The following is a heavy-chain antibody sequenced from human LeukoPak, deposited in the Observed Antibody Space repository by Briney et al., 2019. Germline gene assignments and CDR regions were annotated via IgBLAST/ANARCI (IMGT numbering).Heavy chain of an antibody. CDR3: ARAAGTSLYYYYGMDV. V-gene: IGHV5-51*01. J-gene: IGHJ6*02. D-gene: IGHD6-19*01. Sequence: GESLKISSKGAGYSFTTYWIGWVRQMPGKGLEWMGIIYPGDSDIRYSPSFQGQVTISADKSISTAYLQWSSLKASDTAMYYCARAAGTSLYYYYGMDVWGQGTTVTVSS. CDR2: IYPGDSDI. CDR1: GYSFTTYW.